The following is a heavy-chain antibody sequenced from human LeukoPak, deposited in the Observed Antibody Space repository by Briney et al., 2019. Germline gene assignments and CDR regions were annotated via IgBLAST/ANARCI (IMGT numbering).Heavy chain of an antibody. J-gene: IGHJ4*02. V-gene: IGHV3-30*04. Sequence: VRQAPXKGLEWVAVISYDGSNKYYADSVKGRFTISKDNSKNTLYLQMNSLRAEDTAVYYCARDTRQGGIAAAAIDYWGQGTLVTVSS. D-gene: IGHD6-13*01. CDR2: ISYDGSNK. CDR3: ARDTRQGGIAAAAIDY.